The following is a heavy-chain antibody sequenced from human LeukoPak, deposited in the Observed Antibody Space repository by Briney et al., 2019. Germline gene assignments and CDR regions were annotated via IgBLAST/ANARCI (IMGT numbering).Heavy chain of an antibody. J-gene: IGHJ4*02. CDR2: INPNSGGT. Sequence: ASVKVSCKASGYTFTGYYMHWVRQAPGQGLEWMGWINPNSGGTNYAQKFQGRDTMTRDTSISTAYMELSRLRSDDTAVYYCARELGEYYYDSSGIDYWGQGTLVTVSS. CDR3: ARELGEYYYDSSGIDY. V-gene: IGHV1-2*02. D-gene: IGHD3-22*01. CDR1: GYTFTGYY.